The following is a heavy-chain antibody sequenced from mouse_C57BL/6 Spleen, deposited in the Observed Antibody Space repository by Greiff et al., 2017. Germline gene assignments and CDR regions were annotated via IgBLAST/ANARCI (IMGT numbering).Heavy chain of an antibody. CDR2: INPGSGGT. CDR3: AREGSTYDGEWFAY. V-gene: IGHV1-54*01. CDR1: GYAFTNYL. J-gene: IGHJ3*01. Sequence: QVQLQQSGAELVRPGTSVKVSCKASGYAFTNYLIEWVKQRPGQGLEWIGVINPGSGGTNYNEKFKGEATLTADKSSSTAYMQLSSLTSEDSAVYFCAREGSTYDGEWFAYWGQGTLVTVSA. D-gene: IGHD2-12*01.